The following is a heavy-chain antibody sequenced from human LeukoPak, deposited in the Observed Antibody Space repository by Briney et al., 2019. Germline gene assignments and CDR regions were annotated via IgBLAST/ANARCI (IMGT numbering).Heavy chain of an antibody. V-gene: IGHV4-4*07. J-gene: IGHJ6*03. CDR1: GGSISSYY. CDR2: IYTSGST. CDR3: AREAVISSYYYYYYMDV. D-gene: IGHD4-11*01. Sequence: SETLSLTCTVSGGSISSYYWSWIRQPAGKGLEWIGRIYTSGSTNYNPSLKSRVTMSVDTSKNQFSLKLSSVPAADTAVYYCAREAVISSYYYYYYMDVWGKGTTVTVSS.